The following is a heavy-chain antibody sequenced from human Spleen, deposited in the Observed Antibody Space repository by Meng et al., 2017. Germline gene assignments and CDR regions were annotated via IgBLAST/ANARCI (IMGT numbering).Heavy chain of an antibody. CDR3: ARQYSSSLRIFDY. V-gene: IGHV1-2*06. J-gene: IGHJ4*02. D-gene: IGHD6-6*01. CDR2: INPNSGGT. CDR1: GYTFTGYY. Sequence: GAEVKKPGAQVKVSCKASGYTFTGYYMHWVRQAPGQGLEWMGRINPNSGGTNYAQKFQGRVTMTRDTSISTAYMELSRLRSDDTAVYYCARQYSSSLRIFDYWGQGTLVTVSS.